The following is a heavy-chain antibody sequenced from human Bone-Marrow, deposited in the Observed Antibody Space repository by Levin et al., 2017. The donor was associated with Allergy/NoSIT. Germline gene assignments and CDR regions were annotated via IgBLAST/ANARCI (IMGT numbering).Heavy chain of an antibody. Sequence: GGSLRLSCAASGFTFSNSSMNWVRQAPGEGLEWVSYISDSSSSIFYADSVKGRFTISRDNAKNSLFLQMNSLRDEDTAVYYCARDCPHLSYSSTWYYYYGMDVWGQGTTVTVSS. D-gene: IGHD6-13*01. CDR1: GFTFSNSS. CDR3: ARDCPHLSYSSTWYYYYGMDV. CDR2: ISDSSSSI. J-gene: IGHJ6*02. V-gene: IGHV3-48*02.